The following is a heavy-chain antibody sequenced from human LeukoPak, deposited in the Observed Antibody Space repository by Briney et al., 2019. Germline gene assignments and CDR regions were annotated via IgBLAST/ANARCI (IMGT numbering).Heavy chain of an antibody. Sequence: ASVKVSCKASGYTFTGYYMHWVRQAPGQGLEWMGIINPSGGSTSYAQKFQGRVTMTRDMSTSTVYMELSSLRSEDTAVYYCARNSNAYFDYLRPYYMDVWGKGTTVTVSS. CDR1: GYTFTGYY. CDR3: ARNSNAYFDYLRPYYMDV. D-gene: IGHD3-9*01. V-gene: IGHV1-46*01. J-gene: IGHJ6*03. CDR2: INPSGGST.